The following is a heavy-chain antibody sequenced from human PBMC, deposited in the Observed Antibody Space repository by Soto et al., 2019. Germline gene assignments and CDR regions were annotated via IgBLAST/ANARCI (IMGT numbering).Heavy chain of an antibody. CDR2: IVPIDGST. Sequence: QVQLVQSGAEVKKPGSSVKVSCTTSGGTISSFGMNWVRQAPGQGLEWMGGIVPIDGSTKYAEKFQGRVTITADASTGTVYMDPSSLRSEDTAVYYCARYFTKSRRGGVAFDYWGQGTLLTVSP. V-gene: IGHV1-69*01. CDR3: ARYFTKSRRGGVAFDY. CDR1: GGTISSFG. J-gene: IGHJ4*02. D-gene: IGHD3-3*01.